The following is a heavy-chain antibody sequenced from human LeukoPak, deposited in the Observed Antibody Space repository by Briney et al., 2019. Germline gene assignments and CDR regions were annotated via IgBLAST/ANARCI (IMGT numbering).Heavy chain of an antibody. CDR1: GFTFSSYG. V-gene: IGHV3-30*02. J-gene: IGHJ4*02. Sequence: GGSLRLSCAASGFTFSSYGMHWVRQAPGKGLEWVAFIRYDGSNKYYADSVKGRFTISRDNSKNTLYLQMNSLRAEDTAVNYCAKGQNYYDSGGYFDYWGQGTLVTVSS. CDR3: AKGQNYYDSGGYFDY. D-gene: IGHD3-22*01. CDR2: IRYDGSNK.